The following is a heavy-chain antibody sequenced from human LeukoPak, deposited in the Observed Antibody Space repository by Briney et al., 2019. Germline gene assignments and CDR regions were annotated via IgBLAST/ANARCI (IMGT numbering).Heavy chain of an antibody. Sequence: SETLSLTCAVYGGSFSGYYRSWIRQPPGEGLEWIGEINHSGSTNYNPSLKSRVTISVDTSKNQFSLKLSSVTAADTAVYYCARVLDSSGYYYGFDPWGQGTLVTVSS. D-gene: IGHD3-22*01. CDR3: ARVLDSSGYYYGFDP. CDR1: GGSFSGYY. CDR2: INHSGST. J-gene: IGHJ5*02. V-gene: IGHV4-34*01.